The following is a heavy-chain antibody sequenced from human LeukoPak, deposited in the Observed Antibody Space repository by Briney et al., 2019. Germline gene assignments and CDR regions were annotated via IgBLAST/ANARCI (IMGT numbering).Heavy chain of an antibody. CDR3: ARGRSSGWYRIDY. Sequence: ASVKVSCKASGGTFSSYAISWVRQAPGLGLEWMGWISAYNGNTNYAQKLQGRVTMTRDTSISTAYMELSRLRSDDTAVYYCARGRSSGWYRIDYWGQGTLVTVSS. J-gene: IGHJ4*02. CDR2: ISAYNGNT. V-gene: IGHV1-18*01. D-gene: IGHD6-19*01. CDR1: GGTFSSYA.